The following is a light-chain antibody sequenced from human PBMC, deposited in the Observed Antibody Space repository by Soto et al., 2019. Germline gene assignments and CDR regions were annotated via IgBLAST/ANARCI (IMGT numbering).Light chain of an antibody. CDR2: AAS. CDR3: QQSYSTPSAT. CDR1: QSISSY. V-gene: IGKV1-39*01. J-gene: IGKJ4*01. Sequence: DIQMTQSPSSLSASVGDRVTITCRASQSISSYLNWYQQKPGKAPKLLIYAASSLQSGVPSRFSDSGSGTDFTLTISSLQPEDFATYYCQQSYSTPSATFGGGTKVEIK.